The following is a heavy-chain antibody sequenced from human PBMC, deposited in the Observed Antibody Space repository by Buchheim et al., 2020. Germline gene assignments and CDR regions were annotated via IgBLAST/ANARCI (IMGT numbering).Heavy chain of an antibody. J-gene: IGHJ6*03. Sequence: QVTLKESGPALVKPTQTLTLTCTSSGFSLSTSGMRVSWIRQPPGGALEWLARIDWDDDKFYTTSLETRLTISKDTSKNQVVLTMTDMDPVDTATYYCARTPGQGNYYYFYMDVWGKGTT. CDR2: IDWDDDK. CDR1: GFSLSTSGMR. CDR3: ARTPGQGNYYYFYMDV. V-gene: IGHV2-70*04.